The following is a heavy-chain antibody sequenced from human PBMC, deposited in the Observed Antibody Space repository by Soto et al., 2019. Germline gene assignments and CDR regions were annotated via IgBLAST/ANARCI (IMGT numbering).Heavy chain of an antibody. CDR2: ISSSGSTI. CDR3: AREKTEMQKIFEDIVVVPAAKFDPLDY. V-gene: IGHV3-11*01. CDR1: GFTFSDYY. D-gene: IGHD2-2*01. Sequence: PGGSLRLSCAASGFTFSDYYMSWIRQAPGKGLEWVSYISSSGSTIYYADSVKGRFTISRDNAKNSLYLQMNSLRAEDTAVYYCAREKTEMQKIFEDIVVVPAAKFDPLDYWGQGTLVTVSS. J-gene: IGHJ4*02.